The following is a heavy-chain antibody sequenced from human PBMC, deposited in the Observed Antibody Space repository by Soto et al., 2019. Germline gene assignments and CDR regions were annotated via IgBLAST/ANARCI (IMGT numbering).Heavy chain of an antibody. CDR2: ISSSGYI. Sequence: GSLRLSCAASGFNFNSYTINWVRQAPGKRLEWLSSISSSGYIFSTDSVGGRFTISRDNAKNSVYLQINSLRAEDTAVYFCARDYSGGSCYPGMDVWGQGTTVTVSS. CDR3: ARDYSGGSCYPGMDV. J-gene: IGHJ6*02. CDR1: GFNFNSYT. V-gene: IGHV3-21*01. D-gene: IGHD2-15*01.